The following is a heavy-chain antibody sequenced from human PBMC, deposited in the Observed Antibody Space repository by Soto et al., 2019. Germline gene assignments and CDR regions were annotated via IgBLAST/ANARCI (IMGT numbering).Heavy chain of an antibody. Sequence: EVQLVESGGGLVQPGGSLRLSCAASGFRFNTNWMSWVRQAPGKGLEWVANIEHDGSERNHVDSVRGRFTISIDNAKSSLYLQMNSLRVEDTAVYYCARELSWSGRDYWGQGTLVIVSP. D-gene: IGHD3-10*01. CDR1: GFRFNTNW. CDR3: ARELSWSGRDY. CDR2: IEHDGSER. J-gene: IGHJ4*02. V-gene: IGHV3-7*01.